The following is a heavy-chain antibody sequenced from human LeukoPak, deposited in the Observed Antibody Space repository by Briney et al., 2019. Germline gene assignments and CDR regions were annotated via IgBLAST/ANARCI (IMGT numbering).Heavy chain of an antibody. J-gene: IGHJ5*02. CDR1: GFIFSTYA. CDR3: TKDHAKDFGQTWLANRFDP. V-gene: IGHV3-30*18. D-gene: IGHD6-19*01. CDR2: ISYDGSNR. Sequence: PGGSLRLSCAASGFIFSTYAMHWVRQAPGTGLEWVAVISYDGSNRYYADSVKGRFTISRDNSKDTVYRQMNSLRTEDTAVYYCTKDHAKDFGQTWLANRFDPWGQGTLVTVSS.